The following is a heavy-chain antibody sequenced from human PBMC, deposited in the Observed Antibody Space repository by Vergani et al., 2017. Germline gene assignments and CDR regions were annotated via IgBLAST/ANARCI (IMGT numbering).Heavy chain of an antibody. Sequence: QVQLVQSGAEVKKPGSSVKVSCQASGGPFSSYAISWVRQAPGQGLEWMGGVIPIFGTANYAQKFQGRVTITADESTSTADMELSSLRSEDTAVYYCARARSGYSIQPGRNWFDPWGQGTLVTVSS. D-gene: IGHD3-3*01. J-gene: IGHJ5*02. CDR1: GGPFSSYA. CDR3: ARARSGYSIQPGRNWFDP. V-gene: IGHV1-69*01. CDR2: VIPIFGTA.